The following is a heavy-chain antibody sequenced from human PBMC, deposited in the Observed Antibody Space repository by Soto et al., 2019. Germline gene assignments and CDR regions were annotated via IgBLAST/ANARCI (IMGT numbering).Heavy chain of an antibody. CDR3: ARDVPLNYYDGTYSYYAMDV. CDR2: IIPVFKAT. J-gene: IGHJ6*02. D-gene: IGHD3-22*01. Sequence: QVQLVQSGAEVKKPGSSVKVSCKASGGTFSSQAISWVRQAPGQGLEWMGRIIPVFKATNYAQKFQGRVTITADDSTSTAYMDLYSLRSEDTAVYYCARDVPLNYYDGTYSYYAMDVWGQGTTVTVSS. V-gene: IGHV1-69*18. CDR1: GGTFSSQA.